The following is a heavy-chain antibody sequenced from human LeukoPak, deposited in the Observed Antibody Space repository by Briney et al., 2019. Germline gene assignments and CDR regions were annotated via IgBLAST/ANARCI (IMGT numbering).Heavy chain of an antibody. CDR3: AKDEYSSSWRVWAAFDI. Sequence: RGSLRLSCAASGFTFSSYAMSWVRQAPGKGLEWVSAISGSGGSTYYADSVKGRFTISRDNSKNTLYLQMNSLRAEDTAVYYCAKDEYSSSWRVWAAFDIWGQGTMVTVSS. CDR2: ISGSGGST. V-gene: IGHV3-23*01. J-gene: IGHJ3*02. D-gene: IGHD6-13*01. CDR1: GFTFSSYA.